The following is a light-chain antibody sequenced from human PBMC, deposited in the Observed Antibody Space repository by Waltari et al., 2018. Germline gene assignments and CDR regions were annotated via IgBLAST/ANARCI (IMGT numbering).Light chain of an antibody. J-gene: IGLJ3*02. CDR1: SSDVVGYNN. CDR3: SSFTRTNSWV. CDR2: DVN. V-gene: IGLV2-14*03. Sequence: ALAQPASVSGSPGQSITISCPGPSSDVVGYNNVSWYQQHPGKAPRLMIYDVNNRPSGVSNRFSGSKSGNTASLTISGLQAEDEADYYCSSFTRTNSWVFGGGTKLTVL.